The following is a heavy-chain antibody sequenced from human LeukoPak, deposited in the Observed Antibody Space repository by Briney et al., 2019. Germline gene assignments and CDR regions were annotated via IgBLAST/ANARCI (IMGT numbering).Heavy chain of an antibody. CDR1: GFTFSDYY. CDR2: ISSSSSYT. J-gene: IGHJ4*02. V-gene: IGHV3-11*06. D-gene: IGHD3-10*01. Sequence: GGSLRLSCAASGFTFSDYYMSWIRQAPGKGLEWVSYISSSSSYTNYADSVKGRFSISRDDSKNTLYLQMDSLRAEDTAVYYCARDPQTGPPDYFDYWGQGTLVTVSS. CDR3: ARDPQTGPPDYFDY.